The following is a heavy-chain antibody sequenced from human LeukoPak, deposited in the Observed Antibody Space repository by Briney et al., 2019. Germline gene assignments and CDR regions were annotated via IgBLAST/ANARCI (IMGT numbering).Heavy chain of an antibody. CDR1: GFTFSSYA. J-gene: IGHJ4*02. V-gene: IGHV3-23*01. Sequence: GGSLRLSCAASGFTFSSYAMSWVRQAPGKGLEWGSAISGSGGSTYYADSRKCRFTISRTNPKTTLYLQMNSLRAEDTAVYYCAKDKIRYCSSTSCYRSFDYWGQGTLVTVSS. CDR3: AKDKIRYCSSTSCYRSFDY. D-gene: IGHD2-2*01. CDR2: ISGSGGST.